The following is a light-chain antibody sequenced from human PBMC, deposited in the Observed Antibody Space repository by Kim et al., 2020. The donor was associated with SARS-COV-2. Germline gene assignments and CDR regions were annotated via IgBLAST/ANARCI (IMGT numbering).Light chain of an antibody. CDR3: QQYFNYPPLS. V-gene: IGKV1-8*01. J-gene: IGKJ4*01. CDR2: AAS. CDR1: QNIDIY. Sequence: AIRMTQSPSSISASTGDRVIITCRASQNIDIYLAWYQQKPGRAPKLLIYAASTLQSGVPSRFSGSGSGIDFTLTISCLQSEDFATYYCQQYFNYPPLSFGGGTKVDIK.